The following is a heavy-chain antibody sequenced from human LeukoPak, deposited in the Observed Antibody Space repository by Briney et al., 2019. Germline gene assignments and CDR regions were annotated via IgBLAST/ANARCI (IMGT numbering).Heavy chain of an antibody. CDR1: GGTFSSYA. CDR2: IIPIFGTA. J-gene: IGHJ4*02. V-gene: IGHV1-69*13. D-gene: IGHD5-18*01. CDR3: ANGGYSYGHQIDY. Sequence: SVKVSCKASGGTFSSYAISWVRQAPGQGLEWMGGIIPIFGTANYAQKFQGRVTITADESTSTAYMELSSLRAEDTAVYYCANGGYSYGHQIDYWGQGTLVTVSS.